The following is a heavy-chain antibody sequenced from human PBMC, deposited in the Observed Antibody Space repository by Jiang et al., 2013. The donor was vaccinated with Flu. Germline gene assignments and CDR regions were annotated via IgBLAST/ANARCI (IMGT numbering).Heavy chain of an antibody. CDR3: ARLGYYASGSYYNWVY. CDR1: GYSFTSYW. CDR2: IDPSDSYT. D-gene: IGHD3-10*01. V-gene: IGHV5-10-1*01. Sequence: AEVKKPGESLRISCQGSGYSFTSYWITWVRQTPGKGLEWMGRIDPSDSYTYYSPSFRGHVTISADKSISTAHLQWSSLKASDTAMYYCARLGYYASGSYYNWVYWGQGTLVTVSS. J-gene: IGHJ4*02.